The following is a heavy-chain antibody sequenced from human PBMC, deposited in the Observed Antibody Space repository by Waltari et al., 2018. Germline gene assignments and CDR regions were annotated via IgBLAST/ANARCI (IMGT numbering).Heavy chain of an antibody. V-gene: IGHV4-59*12. CDR2: ISGSSGNT. CDR3: AREKDWYFDL. Sequence: QVQLQESGPGLVKPSETLSLTCAVSGGSFSGYYWGWLRQPPGKGLELIGYISGSSGNTDYNSSLTSRVTISRDTSTNQFSLKLNSVTAADTAVYYCAREKDWYFDLWGPGTPITISS. J-gene: IGHJ2*01. CDR1: GGSFSGYY.